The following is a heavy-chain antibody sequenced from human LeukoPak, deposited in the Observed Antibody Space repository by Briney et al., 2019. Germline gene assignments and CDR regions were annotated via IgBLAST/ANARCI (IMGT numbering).Heavy chain of an antibody. V-gene: IGHV4-59*01. CDR3: ARIPYSGSYYRRQWRAFDI. Sequence: SETLSLTCTVSGGSISSYYWSWIRQPPGMGLEWIGYIYYSGSTNYNPSLKSRVTISVDTSKNQFSLKLSSVTAADTAVYYCARIPYSGSYYRRQWRAFDIWGQGTMVTVSS. J-gene: IGHJ3*02. D-gene: IGHD1-26*01. CDR1: GGSISSYY. CDR2: IYYSGST.